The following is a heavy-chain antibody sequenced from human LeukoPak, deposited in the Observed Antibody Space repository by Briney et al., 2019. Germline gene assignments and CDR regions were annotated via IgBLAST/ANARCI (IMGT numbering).Heavy chain of an antibody. J-gene: IGHJ6*03. CDR1: GYTFTSYD. CDR2: MNPNSGNT. D-gene: IGHD3-9*01. Sequence: ASVKVSCKASGYTFTSYDINWVRQATGRGLEWMGWMNPNSGNTGYAQKFQGRVTMTRNTSISTAYMELSSLRSEDTAVYYCARGADYDILTGYFYYYYMDVWGKGTTVTVSS. V-gene: IGHV1-8*01. CDR3: ARGADYDILTGYFYYYYMDV.